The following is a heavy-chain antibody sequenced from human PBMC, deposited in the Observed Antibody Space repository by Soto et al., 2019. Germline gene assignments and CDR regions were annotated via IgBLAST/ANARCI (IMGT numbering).Heavy chain of an antibody. Sequence: SETLSLTCAVYGGSFSGYYWSWIRQPPGKGLEWIGEINHSGSTNYNPSLKSRVTISVGTSKNQFSLKLSSVTAADTAVYYCAREYSGYDGYFDYWGQGTLVTVSS. CDR2: INHSGST. D-gene: IGHD5-12*01. CDR3: AREYSGYDGYFDY. CDR1: GGSFSGYY. J-gene: IGHJ4*02. V-gene: IGHV4-34*01.